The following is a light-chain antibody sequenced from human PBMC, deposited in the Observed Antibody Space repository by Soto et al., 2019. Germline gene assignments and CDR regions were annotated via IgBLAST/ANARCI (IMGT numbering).Light chain of an antibody. CDR1: NSNIGKNY. CDR3: SSYTTSASRV. Sequence: QSVLTQPPSASGTPGQRVTISCSGSNSNIGKNYVYWYRQLPGTAPKLLIYRNNQRPSGVPDRFSGSKSGTSASLAISGLRSEDEADYYCSSYTTSASRVFGGGTKLTVL. J-gene: IGLJ2*01. V-gene: IGLV1-47*01. CDR2: RNN.